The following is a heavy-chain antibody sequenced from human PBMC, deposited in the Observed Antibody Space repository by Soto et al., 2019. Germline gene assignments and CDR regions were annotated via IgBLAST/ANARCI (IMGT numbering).Heavy chain of an antibody. Sequence: SSVKVSCKASGFSFTGYYIHWLRQAPGQGLEWMGWINAHSGGTEYAQKFQGRVTLTRDTSIATAYLTLTSLTSDDTALYYCAKDSTRQLAYWLDPWGQGTQVTVSS. CDR2: INAHSGGT. CDR1: GFSFTGYY. D-gene: IGHD6-6*01. CDR3: AKDSTRQLAYWLDP. V-gene: IGHV1-2*02. J-gene: IGHJ5*02.